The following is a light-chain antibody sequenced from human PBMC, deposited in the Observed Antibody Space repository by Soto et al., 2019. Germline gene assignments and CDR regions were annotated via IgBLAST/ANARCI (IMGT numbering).Light chain of an antibody. Sequence: EIVMTQSPATLSVSPGEGVTLSCRASQSVSSNLAWYQQKPGQSPRLLGYGASTRATGIPGRFSGSGSGTEFALTISSLLSEDFAIYYCQRYACASWSPPFGLGTKVQIK. CDR2: GAS. CDR3: QRYACASWSPP. V-gene: IGKV3-15*01. J-gene: IGKJ1*01. CDR1: QSVSSN.